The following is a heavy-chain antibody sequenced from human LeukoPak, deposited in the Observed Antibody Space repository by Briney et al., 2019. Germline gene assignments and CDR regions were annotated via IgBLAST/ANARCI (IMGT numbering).Heavy chain of an antibody. CDR2: IYSGGST. CDR3: ARDGTNYYDSSGYTIFDY. J-gene: IGHJ4*02. D-gene: IGHD3-22*01. V-gene: IGHV3-53*01. Sequence: GGSLRLSCAASGFTVSSNYMSWVRQAPGKGLEWVSVIYSGGSTYYADSEKGRFTISRDNSKNTLYLQMNSLRAEDTAVYYCARDGTNYYDSSGYTIFDYWGQGTLVTVSS. CDR1: GFTVSSNY.